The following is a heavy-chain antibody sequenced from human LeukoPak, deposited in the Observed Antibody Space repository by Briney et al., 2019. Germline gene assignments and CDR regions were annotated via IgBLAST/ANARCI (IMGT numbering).Heavy chain of an antibody. Sequence: GGSLRLSCAASGFTFHYYAMTWVRQAPGQGLEWISIISGNGGSIYYAESVQGRFTISRDNSKNTLYLQLNGLRAEDTAVYYCARGGNELGGQGTLVTVSS. CDR1: GFTFHYYA. D-gene: IGHD1-1*01. V-gene: IGHV3-23*01. CDR3: ARGGNEL. J-gene: IGHJ4*02. CDR2: ISGNGGSI.